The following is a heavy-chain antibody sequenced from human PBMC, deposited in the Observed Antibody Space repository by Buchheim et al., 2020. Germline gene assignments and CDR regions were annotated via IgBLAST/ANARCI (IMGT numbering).Heavy chain of an antibody. CDR1: GFTFSGYW. CDR2: IKQDGSEK. J-gene: IGHJ6*02. CDR3: ARGPYSSGWYYYYYYYGMDV. D-gene: IGHD6-19*01. V-gene: IGHV3-7*01. Sequence: EVQLVESGGGLVQPGGSLRLSCAASGFTFSGYWMSWVRQAPGKGLEWVANIKQDGSEKYYVDSVKGRFTISRDNAKNSLYLQMNSLRAEDTAVYYCARGPYSSGWYYYYYYYGMDVWGQGTT.